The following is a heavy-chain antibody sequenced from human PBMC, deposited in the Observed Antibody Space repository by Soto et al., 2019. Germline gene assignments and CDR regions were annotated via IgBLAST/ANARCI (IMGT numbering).Heavy chain of an antibody. Sequence: SETLSLTCAVYGGSFSGYYWSWIRQPPGKGLEWIGEINHSGSTNYNPSLKSRVTISVDTSKNQFSLKLSSVTAADTAVYYCARCPSGDSLAAAGEGPLDYWGQGTLVTVSS. CDR3: ARCPSGDSLAAAGEGPLDY. V-gene: IGHV4-34*01. D-gene: IGHD6-13*01. CDR2: INHSGST. J-gene: IGHJ4*02. CDR1: GGSFSGYY.